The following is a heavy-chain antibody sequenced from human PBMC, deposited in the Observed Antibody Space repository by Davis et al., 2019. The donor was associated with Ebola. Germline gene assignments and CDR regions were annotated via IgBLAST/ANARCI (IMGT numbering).Heavy chain of an antibody. Sequence: SETLSLTCSVSGGSIRSSSYYWDWIRQPPGKGLEWIGSVSYRGGMYSKSMYYNASLKSRVTLSVDTSKNQFPLKLSSVTAADTAVYYCARGSSSSSPVEFDYWGQGTLVTVSS. CDR2: VSYRGGMYSKSM. V-gene: IGHV4-39*06. CDR3: ARGSSSSSPVEFDY. J-gene: IGHJ4*02. CDR1: GGSIRSSSYY. D-gene: IGHD6-6*01.